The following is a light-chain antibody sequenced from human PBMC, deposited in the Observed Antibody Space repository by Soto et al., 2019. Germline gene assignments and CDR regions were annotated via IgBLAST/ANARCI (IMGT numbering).Light chain of an antibody. J-gene: IGKJ4*01. CDR3: QQYGSSPLT. CDR2: GAS. Sequence: EVVMTQSPATLSVSPGERSTLSCRASQSVSSSYLAWYQQKPGQAPRLLISGASSRATGIPDRFSGSGSGTDFTLTISRLEPEDFAVYYCQQYGSSPLTFGGGTTGDIK. V-gene: IGKV3-20*01. CDR1: QSVSSSY.